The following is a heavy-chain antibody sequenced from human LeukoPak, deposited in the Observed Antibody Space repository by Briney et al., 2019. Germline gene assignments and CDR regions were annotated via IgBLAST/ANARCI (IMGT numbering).Heavy chain of an antibody. CDR3: ARGTPWAYSNTDYYYGMDV. J-gene: IGHJ6*02. D-gene: IGHD4-11*01. CDR2: ISAYNGDT. CDR1: GYTFTSYG. V-gene: IGHV1-18*01. Sequence: GASVKASCKASGYTFTSYGISWVRQAPGQGLEWMGWISAYNGDTNYAQKLQGRVTMTTDTSTSTAYMELRSLRSDDTAVYYCARGTPWAYSNTDYYYGMDVWGQGTTVTVSS.